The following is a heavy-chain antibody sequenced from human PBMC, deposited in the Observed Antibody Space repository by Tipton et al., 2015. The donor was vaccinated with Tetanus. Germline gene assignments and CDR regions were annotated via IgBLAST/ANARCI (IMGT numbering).Heavy chain of an antibody. J-gene: IGHJ4*02. CDR3: ARDGYCASAICYSPYQSPFDN. CDR1: GFTFDDYA. V-gene: IGHV3-7*01. CDR2: IKEDGSET. D-gene: IGHD2-21*02. Sequence: SLRLSCAASGFTFDDYAMHWVRQAPGKGLEWVANIKEDGSETNYVDSVKGRFTISRDSAKSSLYLQMNSLRAEDTAVYYCARDGYCASAICYSPYQSPFDNWGQGTLVTVSS.